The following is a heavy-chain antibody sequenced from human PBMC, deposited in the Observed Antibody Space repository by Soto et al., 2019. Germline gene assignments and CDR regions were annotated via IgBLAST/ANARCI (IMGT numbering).Heavy chain of an antibody. CDR1: GFTFTSSA. D-gene: IGHD1-26*01. CDR3: AADNGSYIYYFDY. V-gene: IGHV1-58*01. J-gene: IGHJ4*02. CDR2: IVVGSGNT. Sequence: KASGFTFTSSAVQWVRQARGQRLEWIGWIVVGSGNTNYAQKFQERVTITRDMSTSTAYMELSSLRSEDTAVYYCAADNGSYIYYFDYWGQGTLVTVSS.